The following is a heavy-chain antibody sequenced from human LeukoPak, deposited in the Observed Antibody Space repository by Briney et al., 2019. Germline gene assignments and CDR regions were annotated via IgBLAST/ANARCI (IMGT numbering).Heavy chain of an antibody. Sequence: SETLSLTCTVSDYSISSGYYWGWIRQPPGKGLEWIGYIYHSGSTYYNPSLKSRVTISVDRSKNQFSLKLSSVTAADTAVYYCARDPQYCSGGSCYGDAFDIWGQGTMVTVSS. CDR1: DYSISSGYY. CDR2: IYHSGST. J-gene: IGHJ3*02. D-gene: IGHD2-15*01. CDR3: ARDPQYCSGGSCYGDAFDI. V-gene: IGHV4-38-2*02.